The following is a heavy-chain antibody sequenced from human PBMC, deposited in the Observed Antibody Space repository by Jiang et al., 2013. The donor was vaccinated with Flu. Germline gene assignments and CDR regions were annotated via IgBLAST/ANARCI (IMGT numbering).Heavy chain of an antibody. Sequence: GSGLVKPSGTLSLSCAVSGDSITSGHWWTWVRQPPGKGLEWIGEVYHSGITNYNESLTSRVTLSVDKSKNQFSLLLTSVTAADTAMYYCARGVILARSPTFDIWGRGTMVTVSS. CDR1: GDSITSGHW. V-gene: IGHV4-4*02. CDR3: ARGVILARSPTFDI. D-gene: IGHD3-3*02. CDR2: VYHSGIT. J-gene: IGHJ3*02.